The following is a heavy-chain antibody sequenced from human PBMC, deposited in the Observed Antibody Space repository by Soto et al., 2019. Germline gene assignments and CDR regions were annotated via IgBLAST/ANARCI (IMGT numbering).Heavy chain of an antibody. V-gene: IGHV1-18*01. D-gene: IGHD2-2*03. CDR3: ARDGGYCSSTSCYDVMMEYYYYYMDV. CDR2: ISACNGNT. J-gene: IGHJ6*03. CDR1: GYTFTSYG. Sequence: GASVKVSCKASGYTFTSYGISWVRQAPGQGLEWMGWISACNGNTNYAQKLQGRVTMTTDTSTSTAYMELRSLRSDDTAVYYCARDGGYCSSTSCYDVMMEYYYYYMDVWGKGTTVTVSS.